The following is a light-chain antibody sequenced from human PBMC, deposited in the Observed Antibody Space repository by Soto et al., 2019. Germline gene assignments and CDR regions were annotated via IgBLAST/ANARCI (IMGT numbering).Light chain of an antibody. CDR1: NIGSES. Sequence: SYELTQPPSVSVAPGKTARITCGGDNIGSESVNWYQQRQGQAPVLVIYYDSDRPSGIPERFSGSNSGNTATLTISRVEAGDEADYYCQVWDTSRDHQVFGGGTKLTVL. CDR2: YDS. V-gene: IGLV3-21*04. CDR3: QVWDTSRDHQV. J-gene: IGLJ3*02.